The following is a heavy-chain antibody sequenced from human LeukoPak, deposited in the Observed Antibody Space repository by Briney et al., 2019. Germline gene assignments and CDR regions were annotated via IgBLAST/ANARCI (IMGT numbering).Heavy chain of an antibody. CDR2: IPYDGSDK. D-gene: IGHD3-3*01. J-gene: IGHJ5*02. V-gene: IGHV3-30*04. Sequence: GGSLRLSCAASGFTFSGFPMHWVRQAPGKGLEWVSLIPYDGSDKYYADSVKGRFTISRDNSKNTLFLQMSSLRAEDTAVYYCARDGHYDFWSGSHNWFDPWGQGTLVTVSS. CDR3: ARDGHYDFWSGSHNWFDP. CDR1: GFTFSGFP.